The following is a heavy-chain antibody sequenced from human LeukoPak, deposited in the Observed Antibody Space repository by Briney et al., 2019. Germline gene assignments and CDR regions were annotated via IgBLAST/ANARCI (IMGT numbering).Heavy chain of an antibody. CDR2: IIPIFGTA. J-gene: IGHJ4*02. D-gene: IGHD3-3*01. CDR1: GYTFTGYY. V-gene: IGHV1-69*05. Sequence: SVKVSCKASGYTFTGYYMHWVRQAPGQGLEWMGGIIPIFGTANYAQKFQGRVTITTDESTGTAYMELSSLRSEDTAVYYCARVLYAVPAATYDFWSGYGYWGQGTLVTVSS. CDR3: ARVLYAVPAATYDFWSGYGY.